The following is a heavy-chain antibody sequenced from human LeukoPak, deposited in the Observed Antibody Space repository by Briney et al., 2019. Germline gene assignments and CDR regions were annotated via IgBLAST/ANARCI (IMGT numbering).Heavy chain of an antibody. Sequence: GGSLRLSCAASGLHFSGTAMSWVRQAPGKGLEWVSAISHDGMNAYYADSVKGRLTISRDNSTKTVSLEMSSLTAADTGVYYCAKDGAQYSSGPECDPRGQGALVTVSP. CDR1: GLHFSGTA. V-gene: IGHV3-23*01. D-gene: IGHD6-19*01. CDR2: ISHDGMNA. CDR3: AKDGAQYSSGPECDP. J-gene: IGHJ5*02.